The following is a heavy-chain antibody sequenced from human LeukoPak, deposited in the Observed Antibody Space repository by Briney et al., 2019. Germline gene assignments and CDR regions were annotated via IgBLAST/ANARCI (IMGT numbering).Heavy chain of an antibody. CDR2: IFSHGET. CDR1: GFTVGNNY. CDR3: AREDRVVSGRAAVGTKAFDI. D-gene: IGHD6-13*01. J-gene: IGHJ3*02. Sequence: GGSLRLSCAASGFTVGNNYMNWVRQAPGKGLEWVSLIFSHGETSYADSVKGRFTISRDNAKNSLFLQMNSLRDEDTAVYYCAREDRVVSGRAAVGTKAFDIWGQGTMVTVST. V-gene: IGHV3-66*01.